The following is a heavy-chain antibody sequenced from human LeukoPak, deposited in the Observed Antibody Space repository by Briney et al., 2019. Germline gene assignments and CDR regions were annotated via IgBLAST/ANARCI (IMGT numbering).Heavy chain of an antibody. J-gene: IGHJ3*02. CDR1: GFTVSSNY. Sequence: PGGSLRLSCAASGFTVSSNYMSWVRQAPGKGLEWVSSIYSGDSTYYADSVKGRCTIARDNSKNTLYLQMNCLRAEDTAVYYCARDTVGAASFAFDIWGQGTMGTVSS. D-gene: IGHD2-15*01. CDR2: IYSGDST. V-gene: IGHV3-53*01. CDR3: ARDTVGAASFAFDI.